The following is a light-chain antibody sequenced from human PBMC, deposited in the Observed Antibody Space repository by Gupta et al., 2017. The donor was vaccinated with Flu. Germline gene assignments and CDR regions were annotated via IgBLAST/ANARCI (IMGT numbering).Light chain of an antibody. J-gene: IGKJ3*01. CDR1: QDISSW. CDR3: QQTHSFPFT. V-gene: IGKV1-12*01. Sequence: DIQVTQSPSSVSASLGDRVTITCRASQDISSWLAWYQQKPGKAPKLLISAASRVQSGVPSRFAGSGSGTDFTLTISSLQPEDFATYFCQQTHSFPFTFGRGTKVDIK. CDR2: AAS.